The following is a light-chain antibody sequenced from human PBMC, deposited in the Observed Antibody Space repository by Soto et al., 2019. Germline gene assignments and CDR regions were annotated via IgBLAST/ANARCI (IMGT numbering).Light chain of an antibody. CDR1: QSVSSSY. V-gene: IGKV3-20*01. Sequence: EIVLTQSPGTPSLSPGERATLSCRASQSVSSSYLAWYQQKPGQAPRLLIYGASSRATGIPDRFSGSGSGTDFTLTISRLEPEDFAVYYCQQEFTFGPGTKVDIK. J-gene: IGKJ3*01. CDR3: QQEFT. CDR2: GAS.